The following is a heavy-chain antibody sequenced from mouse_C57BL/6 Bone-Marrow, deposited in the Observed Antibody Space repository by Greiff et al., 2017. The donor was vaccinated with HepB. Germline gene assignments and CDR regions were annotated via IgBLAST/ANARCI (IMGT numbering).Heavy chain of an antibody. Sequence: VQLQESGAELVRPGASVKLSCKASGYTFTDYYINWVKQRPGQGLEWIARIYPGSGNTYYNEKFKGKATLTAEKSSSTAYMQLSSLTSEDSAVYFCASVYYSNSYAMDYWGQGTSVTVSS. CDR1: GYTFTDYY. D-gene: IGHD2-5*01. V-gene: IGHV1-76*01. CDR2: IYPGSGNT. J-gene: IGHJ4*01. CDR3: ASVYYSNSYAMDY.